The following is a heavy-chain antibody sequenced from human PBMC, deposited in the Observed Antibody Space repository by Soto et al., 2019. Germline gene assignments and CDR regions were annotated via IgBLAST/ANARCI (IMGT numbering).Heavy chain of an antibody. CDR1: VGSISSIINHFINHY. V-gene: IGHV4-61*01. J-gene: IGHJ6*02. CDR3: TTQGFGGLHGLVDV. D-gene: IGHD3-10*01. CDR2: ISNIGFT. Sequence: QGQLKGRGPGLGKPSEPRSLTGPVSVGSISSIINHFINHYSTGIRLSPGKGLEWIGYISNIGFTRYNPSLKSRVSISVDTSKNQFSLKLTSVTAADTAVYYCTTQGFGGLHGLVDVWGQGTTVTVSS.